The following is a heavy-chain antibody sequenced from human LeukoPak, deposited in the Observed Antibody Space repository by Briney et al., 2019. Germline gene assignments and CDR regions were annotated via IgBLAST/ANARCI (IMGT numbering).Heavy chain of an antibody. V-gene: IGHV4-59*01. D-gene: IGHD5-24*01. CDR1: GGSISSYY. J-gene: IGHJ5*02. Sequence: SETLSLTCTISGGSISSYYWSWIRQPPGKGLEWIGYIYYTGRTNYNPSLKSRVTMSVDTSKNQFSLKLSSVTAADTAVYYCARDQSRDGYNDNWLDPWGQGTLVTVSS. CDR2: IYYTGRT. CDR3: ARDQSRDGYNDNWLDP.